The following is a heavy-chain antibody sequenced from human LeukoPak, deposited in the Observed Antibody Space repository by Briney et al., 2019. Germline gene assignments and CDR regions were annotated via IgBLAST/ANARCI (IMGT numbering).Heavy chain of an antibody. CDR1: GYRISSGYE. CDR3: ARRGSSSWYVFDY. J-gene: IGHJ4*02. CDR2: INHSGST. D-gene: IGHD6-13*01. V-gene: IGHV4-38-2*02. Sequence: SETLSLTCSVSGYRISSGYEWGWIRQPPGKGLEWIGEINHSGSTNYNPSLKSRVTISVDTSKNQFSLKLSSVTAADTAVYYCARRGSSSWYVFDYWGQGTLVTVSS.